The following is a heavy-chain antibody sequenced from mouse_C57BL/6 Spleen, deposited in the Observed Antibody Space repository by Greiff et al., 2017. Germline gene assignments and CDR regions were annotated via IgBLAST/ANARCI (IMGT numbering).Heavy chain of an antibody. D-gene: IGHD2-4*01. J-gene: IGHJ2*01. Sequence: QVPLQQPGPELVKPGASVKLSCKASGYTFTSYWMHWVTPRPGQGLEWIGTLNPSNGGTNYNETFQSKATLTLDKSSSTAYMQLSSLTSEDSAVYYCARRDYDYVCDYWGQGTTLTVSS. CDR3: ARRDYDYVCDY. V-gene: IGHV1-53*01. CDR1: GYTFTSYW. CDR2: LNPSNGGT.